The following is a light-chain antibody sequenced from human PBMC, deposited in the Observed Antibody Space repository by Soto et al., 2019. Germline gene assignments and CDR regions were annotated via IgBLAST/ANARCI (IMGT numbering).Light chain of an antibody. J-gene: IGKJ2*01. CDR1: QSVSSSF. Sequence: EIVLTQSPGTLSLSPRERATLSCRASQSVSSSFLAWYQEKPGQAPRLLIYDVFNRATGIPDRFSGSGSGTDFTLTISRLEPEDFAVYYCQQYGSSPYTFGQGSKLEIK. CDR2: DVF. CDR3: QQYGSSPYT. V-gene: IGKV3-20*01.